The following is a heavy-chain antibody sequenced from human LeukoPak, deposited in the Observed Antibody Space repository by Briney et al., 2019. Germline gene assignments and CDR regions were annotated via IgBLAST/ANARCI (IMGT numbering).Heavy chain of an antibody. CDR2: ISNSGGNI. V-gene: IGHV3-21*04. Sequence: GGSLRLSCAASGFTFSSYWMSWVRQAPGRGLEWLSSISNSGGNIDYRDSVRGRFTISRDNAKNSLYLQMNSLRAEDAAAYYCVRARGAGPGAHFDYWGQGTLVTVSS. CDR3: VRARGAGPGAHFDY. D-gene: IGHD3-10*01. J-gene: IGHJ4*02. CDR1: GFTFSSYW.